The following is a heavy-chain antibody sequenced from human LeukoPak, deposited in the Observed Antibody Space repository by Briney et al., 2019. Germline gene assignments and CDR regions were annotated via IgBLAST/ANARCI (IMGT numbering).Heavy chain of an antibody. D-gene: IGHD3/OR15-3a*01. CDR3: ARQTGSGLFILP. Sequence: SETLSLTCTVSGGSISSSNYYWGWIRQPPGKGLEWIGNIYYSGNAYYNPSLKSRVTISVDTSKNQFSLKLSSVTAADTAVYYCARQTGSGLFILPGGQGTLVTVSS. J-gene: IGHJ4*02. V-gene: IGHV4-39*07. CDR1: GGSISSSNYY. CDR2: IYYSGNA.